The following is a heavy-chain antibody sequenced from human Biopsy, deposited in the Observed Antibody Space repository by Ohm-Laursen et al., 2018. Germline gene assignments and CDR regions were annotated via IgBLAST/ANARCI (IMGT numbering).Heavy chain of an antibody. CDR3: ARDRYYGSESYYSHYNMDV. D-gene: IGHD3-10*01. Sequence: SSLRLSCSASGFTFSSYGIHWVRQAPGTGLEWVAVIWYDGSNKYSADSVKGRFSISRDNSKNTVYLQMNSLRAADTAVYYCARDRYYGSESYYSHYNMDVWGQGTTVSVSS. CDR1: GFTFSSYG. J-gene: IGHJ6*02. CDR2: IWYDGSNK. V-gene: IGHV3-33*01.